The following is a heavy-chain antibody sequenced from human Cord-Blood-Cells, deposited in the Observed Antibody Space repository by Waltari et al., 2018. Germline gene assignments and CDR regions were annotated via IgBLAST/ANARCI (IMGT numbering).Heavy chain of an antibody. CDR3: ARGVVDTAMVDY. D-gene: IGHD5-18*01. CDR2: INPNSGGT. V-gene: IGHV1-2*02. J-gene: IGHJ4*02. CDR1: GSTFTGYY. Sequence: QVQLVQSGAEVKKRGASVKVSCKASGSTFTGYYRHWDGQAPGQGLEWMGWINPNSGGTNYAQKFQGRVTMTRDTSISTAYMELSRLRSDDTAVYYCARGVVDTAMVDYWGQGTLVTVSS.